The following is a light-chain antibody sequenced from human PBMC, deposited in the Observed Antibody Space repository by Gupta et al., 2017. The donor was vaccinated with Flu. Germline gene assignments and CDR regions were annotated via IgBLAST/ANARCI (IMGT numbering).Light chain of an antibody. Sequence: QSALTQPASVSGSPGQSITISCPGSSTNVGNYNLVSWYQRLPGKAPKLMIYEDTKRPPSVSNRFSGSKSGNTASLTISGLQAEDEADYYCCSYAGSSNLIFGGGTTVTVL. J-gene: IGLJ2*01. V-gene: IGLV2-23*01. CDR3: CSYAGSSNLI. CDR2: EDT. CDR1: STNVGNYNL.